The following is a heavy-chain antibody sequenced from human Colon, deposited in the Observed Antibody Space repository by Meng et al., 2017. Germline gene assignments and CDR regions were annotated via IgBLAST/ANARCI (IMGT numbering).Heavy chain of an antibody. J-gene: IGHJ4*02. Sequence: ESLKISCAASGFTFSTYNMHWVRQAPGKGLEWVSSISSSSSYIYYADSVKGRFTISRDNAKNSLYLQMNSLRAEDTAVYYCARERQYRNYFDYWGQGTLVTVSS. CDR1: GFTFSTYN. CDR2: ISSSSSYI. V-gene: IGHV3-21*01. D-gene: IGHD3-16*02. CDR3: ARERQYRNYFDY.